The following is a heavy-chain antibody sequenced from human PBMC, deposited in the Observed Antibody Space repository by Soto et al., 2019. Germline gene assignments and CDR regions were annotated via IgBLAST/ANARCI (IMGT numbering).Heavy chain of an antibody. J-gene: IGHJ4*02. CDR1: GFTFTIFA. CDR2: ISGSGGST. D-gene: IGHD7-27*01. CDR3: AKEVSLGSTVDLGY. Sequence: EVQLLESGGDLVQPGGSLRLSCAASGFTFTIFAMSWVRQSPGKGLEWVSTISGSGGSTYYADAVKGRFTISRDNSMGTLYLQMKSLRVEDTARYYCAKEVSLGSTVDLGYWGQGTLVTVSS. V-gene: IGHV3-23*01.